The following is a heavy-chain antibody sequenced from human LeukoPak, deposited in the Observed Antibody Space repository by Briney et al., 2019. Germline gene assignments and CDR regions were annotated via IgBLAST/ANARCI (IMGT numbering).Heavy chain of an antibody. V-gene: IGHV3-23*01. J-gene: IGHJ4*02. CDR3: ARVKRDCSGGSCYSYDY. D-gene: IGHD2-15*01. Sequence: SGGSLRLSCAASGFTFSSYAMSWVRQAPGKGLEWVSAISGNGDITYYADSVRGRFTISRDNSKNTLYLQMNSLRAEDTAVYYCARVKRDCSGGSCYSYDYWGQGTLVTVSS. CDR2: ISGNGDIT. CDR1: GFTFSSYA.